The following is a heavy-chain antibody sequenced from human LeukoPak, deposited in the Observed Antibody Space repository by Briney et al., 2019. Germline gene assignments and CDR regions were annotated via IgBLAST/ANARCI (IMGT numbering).Heavy chain of an antibody. Sequence: GESLKISCKGSGYSFTSYWIGWVRQMPGKGLEWMGIIYPGDSDTRYSPSFQGQVTISADKSISTAYLQWSSLKASDTAMYYCARATMVRGVKGYYLDYWGQGTLVTVSS. CDR3: ARATMVRGVKGYYLDY. D-gene: IGHD3-10*01. CDR2: IYPGDSDT. CDR1: GYSFTSYW. V-gene: IGHV5-51*01. J-gene: IGHJ4*02.